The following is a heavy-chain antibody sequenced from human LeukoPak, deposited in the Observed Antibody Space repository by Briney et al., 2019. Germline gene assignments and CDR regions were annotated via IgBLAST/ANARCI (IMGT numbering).Heavy chain of an antibody. D-gene: IGHD6-19*01. CDR3: ARSSWLVHAFDI. CDR1: GGSISSYY. V-gene: IGHV4-4*09. CDR2: IYTRGST. Sequence: ASETLSLTCTVSGGSISSYYWSWIRQPPGKGLEWIGNIYTRGSTNYNPSLKSRVTISVDTSKNQFSLKLSSVTAADTAVYYCARSSWLVHAFDICGQGTMVTVSS. J-gene: IGHJ3*02.